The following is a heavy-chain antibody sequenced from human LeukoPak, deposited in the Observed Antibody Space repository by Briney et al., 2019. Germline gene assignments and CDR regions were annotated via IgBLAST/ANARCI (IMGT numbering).Heavy chain of an antibody. V-gene: IGHV1-2*04. CDR3: ARATFDYDTPPGIDY. Sequence: ASVKVSCKASGYTFTGYYMHWVRQAPGQGLEWMGWINPNSGGTNYAQKFQGWVTMTRDTSISTAYMELSRLRSDDTAVYYCARATFDYDTPPGIDYWGQGTLVTVSS. D-gene: IGHD3-22*01. CDR2: INPNSGGT. J-gene: IGHJ4*02. CDR1: GYTFTGYY.